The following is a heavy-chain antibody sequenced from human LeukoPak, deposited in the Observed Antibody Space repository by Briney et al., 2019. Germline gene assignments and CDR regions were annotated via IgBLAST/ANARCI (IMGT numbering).Heavy chain of an antibody. D-gene: IGHD1/OR15-1a*01. J-gene: IGHJ6*03. Sequence: GGSLRLSCAASGFTFSSYAMSWVRQAPGQGLEWVSAISGSGGSTYYADSVKGRFTISRDNAKNSLYLQMNSLRAEDTAVYYCARTTADYYYMDVWGKGTTVTVSS. CDR3: ARTTADYYYMDV. CDR1: GFTFSSYA. CDR2: ISGSGGST. V-gene: IGHV3-23*01.